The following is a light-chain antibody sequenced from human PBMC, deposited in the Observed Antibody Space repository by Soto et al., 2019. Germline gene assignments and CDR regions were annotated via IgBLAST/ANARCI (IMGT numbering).Light chain of an antibody. V-gene: IGKV3-15*01. J-gene: IGKJ4*01. CDR2: GAS. CDR1: QNIGSN. Sequence: VLTQPPATVSVSPGEGATLSCRASQNIGSNLAWYQQKSGQAPRLLIFGASNRATGVPAKFSGSGSGTEFTLTISSLQSEDFVVYYCLQYDKWPPRLTFGGGTKVEIK. CDR3: LQYDKWPPRLT.